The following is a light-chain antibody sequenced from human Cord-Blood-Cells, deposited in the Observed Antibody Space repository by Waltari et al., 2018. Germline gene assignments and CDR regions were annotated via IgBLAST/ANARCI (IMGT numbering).Light chain of an antibody. J-gene: IGLJ2*01. CDR3: CSYAGSYTFVV. Sequence: QSALTQSGSVSGSPGQSVTISCTGTSSDVGGYNYVSWYQQHPGKAPKLMIYDVSKRPSGVPDRFSGSKSGNTASLTISGLQAEDEADYYCCSYAGSYTFVVFGGGTKLTVL. V-gene: IGLV2-11*01. CDR2: DVS. CDR1: SSDVGGYNY.